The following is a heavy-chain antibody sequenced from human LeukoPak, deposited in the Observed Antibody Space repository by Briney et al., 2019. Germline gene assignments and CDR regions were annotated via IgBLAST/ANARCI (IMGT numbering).Heavy chain of an antibody. CDR2: ISYDGSNK. CDR1: GFTFSSYG. V-gene: IGHV3-30*18. CDR3: AKEGGWYYFDY. D-gene: IGHD6-19*01. J-gene: IGHJ4*02. Sequence: PGRSLRLSCAASGFTFSSYGMHWVRQAPGKGLEWVAVISYDGSNKYYADSVEGRFTISRDNSKNTLYLQMNSLRAEGTAVYYRAKEGGWYYFDYWGQGTLVTASS.